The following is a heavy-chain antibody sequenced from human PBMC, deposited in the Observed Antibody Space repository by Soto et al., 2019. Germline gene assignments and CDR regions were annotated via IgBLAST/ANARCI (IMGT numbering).Heavy chain of an antibody. V-gene: IGHV3-33*01. CDR1: GFSIRTYG. Sequence: QVELVESGGGVVQPGKSLRLSWVASGFSIRTYGMHWVRQAPGKGLEWVAVIWSDGSDQLYADSMKGRLTISRDNAKNTLYLQVNSLRADDTAAYFCATEPRMSSRGRGGMDVWGHGTTVIVSS. J-gene: IGHJ6*02. CDR3: ATEPRMSSRGRGGMDV. CDR2: IWSDGSDQ. D-gene: IGHD3-10*01.